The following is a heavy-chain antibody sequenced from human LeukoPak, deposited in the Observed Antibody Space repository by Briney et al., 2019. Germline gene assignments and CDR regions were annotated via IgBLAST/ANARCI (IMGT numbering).Heavy chain of an antibody. V-gene: IGHV3-21*01. Sequence: GGSLRLSCAASGFTFSSYSMNWVRQAPGKGLEWVSSISSSSSYIYYADSVKGRFTISRDNAKNSLYLQMNSLRAEDTAVYYCAREYGSGSYCLDYWGQGTLVTVSS. CDR2: ISSSSSYI. D-gene: IGHD3-10*01. CDR3: AREYGSGSYCLDY. CDR1: GFTFSSYS. J-gene: IGHJ4*02.